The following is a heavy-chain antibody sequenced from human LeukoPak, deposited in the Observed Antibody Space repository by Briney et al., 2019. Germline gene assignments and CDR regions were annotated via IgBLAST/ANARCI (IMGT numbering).Heavy chain of an antibody. Sequence: PSQTLSPTCAVSGGSISSGGYSWSWIRQPPGKGLEWIGYIYHSGSTYYNPSLKSRVTISVDRSKNQFSLKLSSVTAADTAVYYCASMVRGVTLDPWGQGTLVTVSS. CDR1: GGSISSGGYS. CDR3: ASMVRGVTLDP. J-gene: IGHJ5*02. D-gene: IGHD3-10*01. V-gene: IGHV4-30-2*01. CDR2: IYHSGST.